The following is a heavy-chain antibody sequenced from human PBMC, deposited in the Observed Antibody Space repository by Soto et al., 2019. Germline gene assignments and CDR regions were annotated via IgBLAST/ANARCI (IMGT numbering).Heavy chain of an antibody. V-gene: IGHV3-23*01. Sequence: PGGSLRLSCAASGFIFSSYAMTWVRQAPGKGLEWVSGISGSGGTTYYADSVKGRFTISRDNSKNTLYLQMNSLRAEDSAIYYCAKRFAYSSGLDGFDIWGQGTMVTVSS. CDR2: ISGSGGTT. J-gene: IGHJ3*02. CDR1: GFIFSSYA. CDR3: AKRFAYSSGLDGFDI. D-gene: IGHD6-19*01.